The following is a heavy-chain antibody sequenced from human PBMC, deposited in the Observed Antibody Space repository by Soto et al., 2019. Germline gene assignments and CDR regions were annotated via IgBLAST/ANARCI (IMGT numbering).Heavy chain of an antibody. J-gene: IGHJ4*02. V-gene: IGHV3-30-3*01. D-gene: IGHD2-21*02. CDR1: GFTFSSYV. CDR3: ARSYCGDDCDRDY. Sequence: QVQLVESGGGVVQPGRSLRLSCAASGFTFSSYVIHWVRQAPVKGLEGVVVISKDGNSKHYADSVKGRFTISRDNSKNTLYLQMNSLRGEDTAVYYCARSYCGDDCDRDYWGQGTLVTVS. CDR2: ISKDGNSK.